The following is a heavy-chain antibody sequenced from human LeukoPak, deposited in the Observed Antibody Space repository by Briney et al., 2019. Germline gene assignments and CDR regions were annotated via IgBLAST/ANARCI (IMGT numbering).Heavy chain of an antibody. CDR2: INAGNGNT. Sequence: ASVKVSCKASGYTFTSYAMHWVRQAPGQRLEWMGWINAGNGNTKYSQKCQGRVTITRDTSASTAYMELSSLRSEDTAVYYCARDVEYYYDSSGHPRTAFDIWGQGTMVTVSS. V-gene: IGHV1-3*01. CDR1: GYTFTSYA. J-gene: IGHJ3*02. CDR3: ARDVEYYYDSSGHPRTAFDI. D-gene: IGHD3-22*01.